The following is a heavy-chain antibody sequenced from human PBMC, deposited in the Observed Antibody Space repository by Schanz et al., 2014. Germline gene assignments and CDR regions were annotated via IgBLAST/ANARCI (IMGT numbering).Heavy chain of an antibody. CDR2: MNPNSGNT. J-gene: IGHJ4*02. V-gene: IGHV1-8*03. CDR3: ARGRGFYDY. D-gene: IGHD3-10*01. CDR1: GGTFSTYP. Sequence: QVQLVQSGAEVKKPGSSMKVSCKASGGTFSTYPINWLRQAPGQGLEWMGWMNPNSGNTGYAQKFQGRVTITADRSTSTAYMELSSLTSEDTAVHYCARGRGFYDYWGQGTLVTVSS.